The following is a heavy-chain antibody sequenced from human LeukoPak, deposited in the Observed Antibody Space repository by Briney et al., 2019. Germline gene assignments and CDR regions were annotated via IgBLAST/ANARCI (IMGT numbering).Heavy chain of an antibody. CDR3: AQSTVTTLFSDFDY. CDR1: GFTFSSYA. D-gene: IGHD4-17*01. Sequence: GGSLRLSCAASGFTFSSYAMSWVRQAPGKGLEWVSGISGSGGSTYYADSVKGRFTISRDNSKNTLYLQMNSLRAEDTAVYYCAQSTVTTLFSDFDYWGQGTLVTVSS. J-gene: IGHJ4*02. CDR2: ISGSGGST. V-gene: IGHV3-23*01.